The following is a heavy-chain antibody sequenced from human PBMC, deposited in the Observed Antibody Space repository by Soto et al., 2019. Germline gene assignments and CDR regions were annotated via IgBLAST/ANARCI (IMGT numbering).Heavy chain of an antibody. J-gene: IGHJ4*02. CDR3: ARGAGITVASTSFDY. Sequence: QVQLVESGGGVVQPGRSLRLSCAASGFTFSSYSIHWVRQAPGKGLEWVAVISFDGSYEYYADSVKCRFTISRDNSKNTLYLQMNSLRAEDTAVYYCARGAGITVASTSFDYWGQGTLVTVS. D-gene: IGHD6-19*01. CDR1: GFTFSSYS. V-gene: IGHV3-30-3*01. CDR2: ISFDGSYE.